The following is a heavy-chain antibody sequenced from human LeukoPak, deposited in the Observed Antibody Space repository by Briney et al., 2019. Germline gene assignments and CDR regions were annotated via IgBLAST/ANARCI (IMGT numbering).Heavy chain of an antibody. J-gene: IGHJ1*01. Sequence: ASVEVSCKASGYTFTAYYMHWVRQAPGQGLEWMGWINPNSGGTNYAQKFQGRVTMTRDTSIGTAYMELSRLRSDDTAVYYCARVSYYDSSGYPEYFHHWGQGTLVTVSS. CDR3: ARVSYYDSSGYPEYFHH. CDR1: GYTFTAYY. D-gene: IGHD3-22*01. CDR2: INPNSGGT. V-gene: IGHV1-2*02.